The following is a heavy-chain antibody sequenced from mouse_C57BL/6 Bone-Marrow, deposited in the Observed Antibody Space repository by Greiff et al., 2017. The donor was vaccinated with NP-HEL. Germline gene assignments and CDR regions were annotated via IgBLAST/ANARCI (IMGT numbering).Heavy chain of an antibody. J-gene: IGHJ2*01. V-gene: IGHV5-4*03. CDR2: ISDGGSYT. CDR3: ARGTPSTTVSFDY. D-gene: IGHD2-2*01. Sequence: EVKLVESGGGLVKPGGSLKLSCAASGFTFSSYAMSWVRQTPEKRLEWVATISDGGSYTYYPDNVKGRFTIYRDNAKNNLYLQMSHLKSEDTAMYYCARGTPSTTVSFDYWGQGTTLTVSS. CDR1: GFTFSSYA.